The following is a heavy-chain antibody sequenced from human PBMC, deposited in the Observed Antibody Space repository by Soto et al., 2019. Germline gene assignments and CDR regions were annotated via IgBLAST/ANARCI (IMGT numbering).Heavy chain of an antibody. CDR3: ARDPTSGSYPY. J-gene: IGHJ4*02. D-gene: IGHD1-26*01. Sequence: VASVKVSCKASGYTFSSYAMHWVRQAPGQRLEWMGWINAGNGNTKYSQKFQGRVTITRDTSASTAYMELSSLRSEDTAVYYCARDPTSGSYPYWGQGTLVTVSS. CDR2: INAGNGNT. V-gene: IGHV1-3*01. CDR1: GYTFSSYA.